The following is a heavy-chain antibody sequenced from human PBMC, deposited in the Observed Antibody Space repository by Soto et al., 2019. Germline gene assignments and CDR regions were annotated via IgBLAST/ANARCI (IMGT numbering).Heavy chain of an antibody. CDR3: ARDAGFGELLYYFDY. V-gene: IGHV4-30-4*01. CDR1: GGSISSGDYY. Sequence: SETLSLTCTVSGGSISSGDYYWSWIRQPPGKGLEWIGYIYYSGSNYYNPSLKSRVTISVDTFKNQFSLKMTSVTAADTAVYYCARDAGFGELLYYFDYWGQGTLVTVSS. J-gene: IGHJ4*02. CDR2: IYYSGSN. D-gene: IGHD3-10*01.